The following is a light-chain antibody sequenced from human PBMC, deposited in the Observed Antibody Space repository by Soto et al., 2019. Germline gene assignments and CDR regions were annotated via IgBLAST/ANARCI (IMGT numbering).Light chain of an antibody. CDR1: QSISGY. Sequence: DIQMTQSPSTLSASVGDRFTITCRSSQSISGYLAWYQQKPGKAPKLLIYDASSLESGVPSRFSGSASGTEFTLTISSLQPEDFATYYCQQLNTYPITFAQGTRLEIK. V-gene: IGKV1-5*01. CDR2: DAS. J-gene: IGKJ5*01. CDR3: QQLNTYPIT.